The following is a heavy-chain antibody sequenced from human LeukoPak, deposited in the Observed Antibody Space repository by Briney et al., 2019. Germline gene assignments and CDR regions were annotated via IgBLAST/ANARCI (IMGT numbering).Heavy chain of an antibody. V-gene: IGHV4-39*01. J-gene: IGHJ4*02. D-gene: IGHD3-10*01. CDR1: GGSISSSSYY. CDR2: IYYSGST. CDR3: ARPYGSGSYYGY. Sequence: PSETLSLTCTVSGGSISSSSYYWGWIRQPPGKGLEWIGSIYYSGSTYYNPSLKSRVTISVDRSKNQFSLKLSSVTAADTAVYYCARPYGSGSYYGYWGQGTLVTVSS.